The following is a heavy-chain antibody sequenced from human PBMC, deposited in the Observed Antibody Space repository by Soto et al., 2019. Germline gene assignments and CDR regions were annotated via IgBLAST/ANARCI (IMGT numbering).Heavy chain of an antibody. V-gene: IGHV1-18*01. CDR2: FNTYNGNT. CDR3: ARERGGYSYGDY. D-gene: IGHD5-18*01. Sequence: QVQLVQSGAEVKKPGASVKVSCKASGYTFSSYGITWVRQAPGQRLEWMGWFNTYNGNTNYAQKFQGRVTMTTDTPTGTAYMELRSPRSDDTPVYYCARERGGYSYGDYWGQGALVTVSS. J-gene: IGHJ4*02. CDR1: GYTFSSYG.